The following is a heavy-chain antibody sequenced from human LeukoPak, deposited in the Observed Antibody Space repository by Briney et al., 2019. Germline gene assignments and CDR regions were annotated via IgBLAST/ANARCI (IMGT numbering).Heavy chain of an antibody. Sequence: SETLSLTCTVSGDSITSGNHYWSWIRQPAGKGLEWIGRVYTSGSTNYNPSLKSRVTISIDTSNNQFSLKLSSVTAADTAVYYFARAPEEDFWSGYYPNWFDPWGQGTLVTVSS. D-gene: IGHD3-3*01. CDR1: GDSITSGNHY. CDR2: VYTSGST. V-gene: IGHV4-61*02. CDR3: ARAPEEDFWSGYYPNWFDP. J-gene: IGHJ5*02.